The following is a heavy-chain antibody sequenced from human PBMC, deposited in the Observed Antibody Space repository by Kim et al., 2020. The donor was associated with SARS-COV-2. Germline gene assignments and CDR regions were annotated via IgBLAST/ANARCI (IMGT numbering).Heavy chain of an antibody. D-gene: IGHD1-1*01. CDR1: GYTFTSYT. Sequence: ASVKVSCKASGYTFTSYTLNWVRQAPGQGLQWMGWINTNTGNPTYAQGFTGRFVFSLDTSVNTAYLQISSLKTEDTAVYYCANGMGTISSAFDVWGQGTMVTVSS. J-gene: IGHJ3*01. V-gene: IGHV7-4-1*02. CDR2: INTNTGNP. CDR3: ANGMGTISSAFDV.